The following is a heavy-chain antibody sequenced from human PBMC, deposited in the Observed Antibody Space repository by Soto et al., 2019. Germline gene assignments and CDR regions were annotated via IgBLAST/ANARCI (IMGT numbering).Heavy chain of an antibody. Sequence: EVQLVESGGGLVQPGGSLRLSCAASGFTFSSYDMHWVRQATGKGLEWVSAIGTAGDTYYPGSVKGRFTISRENAKNSLYLQMNSLRAEDTAVYYCARAHSSSWSSSNNWFDPWGQGTLVTVSS. J-gene: IGHJ5*02. D-gene: IGHD6-13*01. CDR3: ARAHSSSWSSSNNWFDP. V-gene: IGHV3-13*01. CDR1: GFTFSSYD. CDR2: IGTAGDT.